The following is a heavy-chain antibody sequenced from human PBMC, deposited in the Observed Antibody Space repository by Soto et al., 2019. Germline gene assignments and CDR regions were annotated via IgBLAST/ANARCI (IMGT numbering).Heavy chain of an antibody. Sequence: QVQLQQWGAGLLKPSETLSLTCAVYGGSFSGYYWSWIRQPPGKGLEWIGEINHSGSTNYNPSLKSRVTISVDTSKNQFSLKLSSVTAADTAVYYCARGGIVVVPAAIVPQSPGEFDPWGQGTLVTVSS. V-gene: IGHV4-34*01. D-gene: IGHD2-2*01. CDR2: INHSGST. J-gene: IGHJ5*02. CDR1: GGSFSGYY. CDR3: ARGGIVVVPAAIVPQSPGEFDP.